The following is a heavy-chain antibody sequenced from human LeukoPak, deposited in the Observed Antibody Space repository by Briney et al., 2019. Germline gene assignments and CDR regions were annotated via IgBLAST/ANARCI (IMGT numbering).Heavy chain of an antibody. CDR3: ASLKTYYDFWSGYYHYFDY. CDR1: GFTVSSNY. D-gene: IGHD3-3*01. Sequence: GGSLRLSCAASGFTVSSNYMSWVRQAPGKGLEWVSVIYSGGSTYYADSVTGRFTISRDNSKNTLYLQMNSLRAEDTAVYYCASLKTYYDFWSGYYHYFDYWGQGTLVTVSS. V-gene: IGHV3-53*01. J-gene: IGHJ4*02. CDR2: IYSGGST.